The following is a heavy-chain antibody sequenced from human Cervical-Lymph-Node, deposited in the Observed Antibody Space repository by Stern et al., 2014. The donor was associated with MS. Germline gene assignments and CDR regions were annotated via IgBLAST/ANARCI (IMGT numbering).Heavy chain of an antibody. CDR1: EFTFSIYG. V-gene: IGHV3-30*03. CDR2: VSYDESKK. J-gene: IGHJ1*01. Sequence: VHLVESGGGVVQPGRSLRLSCVASEFTFSIYGMYWVRQAPGKGLEWVAVVSYDESKKYYAGSGEGRFTISRDNSKNTLYLQMNSLRTEDTAMYYCATAPMYFYTSGSYDFWGQGTLVTVSS. D-gene: IGHD3-10*01. CDR3: ATAPMYFYTSGSYDF.